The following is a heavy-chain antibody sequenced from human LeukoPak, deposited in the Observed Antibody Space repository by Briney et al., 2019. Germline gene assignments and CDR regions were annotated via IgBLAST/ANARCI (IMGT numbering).Heavy chain of an antibody. CDR2: FYHSGRT. CDR3: AKMGSHFYDSSTYAPNWFDH. CDR1: GGAIRPND. D-gene: IGHD3-22*01. V-gene: IGHV4-59*01. J-gene: IGHJ5*02. Sequence: PSQTLSLTSTVSGGAIRPNDWSWIRQAAHKRLEGIGYFYHSGRTSVGPSLKSPVAISVDMSHNHSSLKLCSVAPSDPPLCYCAKMGSHFYDSSTYAPNWFDHWGQGILVTVSS.